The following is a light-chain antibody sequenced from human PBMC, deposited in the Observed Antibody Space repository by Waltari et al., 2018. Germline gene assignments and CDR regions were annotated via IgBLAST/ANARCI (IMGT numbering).Light chain of an antibody. CDR1: QSISSY. J-gene: IGKJ3*01. V-gene: IGKV1-39*01. CDR3: QQSYSTPHT. CDR2: AAS. Sequence: DIQMTQSPSPLSASVGVRVTITCRASQSISSYVNWYQQKPGKAPKPLLYAASSLQSGVPSRFSGSGSGTDFTLTISSLQPEDFATYYCQQSYSTPHTVGPGTKVDIK.